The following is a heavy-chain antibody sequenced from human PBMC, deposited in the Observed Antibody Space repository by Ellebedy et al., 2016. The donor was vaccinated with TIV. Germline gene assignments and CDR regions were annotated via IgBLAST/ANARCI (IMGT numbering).Heavy chain of an antibody. CDR2: IYSDGNT. CDR1: GFAVSSNY. J-gene: IGHJ4*02. CDR3: AKYSGSYYKFDH. D-gene: IGHD1-26*01. Sequence: GESLKISCAASGFAVSSNYMTWVRQAPGRGLEWVPLIYSDGNTNYADSVRGRFTISRDNSKNTLYLQMNSLRVEDTAVYYCAKYSGSYYKFDHWGQGTLVTVSS. V-gene: IGHV3-66*02.